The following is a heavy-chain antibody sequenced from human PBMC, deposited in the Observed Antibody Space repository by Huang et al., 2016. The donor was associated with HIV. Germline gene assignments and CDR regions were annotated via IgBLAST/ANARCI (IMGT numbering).Heavy chain of an antibody. V-gene: IGHV3-30*18. Sequence: QVQLVESGGGVVQPGTSLRLSCAASGFIFSNFGMDWVRQAPGKGLEWVAVISYDGRSDRDSDSVKGRFTISRDNDKNTLSLEMNRLRHDDTAVYYCAKESRWFSDFDQWGQGTLVTVSS. CDR1: GFIFSNFG. J-gene: IGHJ5*02. D-gene: IGHD2-15*01. CDR2: ISYDGRSD. CDR3: AKESRWFSDFDQ.